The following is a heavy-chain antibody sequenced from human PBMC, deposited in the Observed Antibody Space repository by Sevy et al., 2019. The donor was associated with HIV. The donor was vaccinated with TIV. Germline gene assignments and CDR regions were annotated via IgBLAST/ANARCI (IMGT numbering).Heavy chain of an antibody. CDR2: INHSGRT. Sequence: SETLSLTCAVYGGSFSGYYWSWIRQPPGKGLEWIGEINHSGRTNYNPSLKSRVTISVDTSKNQFSLKLSSMTAANTAVYYCARHCSSTSCSHAFDIWGQGTMVTVSS. V-gene: IGHV4-34*01. CDR3: ARHCSSTSCSHAFDI. J-gene: IGHJ3*02. D-gene: IGHD2-2*01. CDR1: GGSFSGYY.